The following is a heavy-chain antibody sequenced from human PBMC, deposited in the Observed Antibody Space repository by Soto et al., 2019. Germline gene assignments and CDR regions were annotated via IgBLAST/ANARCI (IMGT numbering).Heavy chain of an antibody. D-gene: IGHD2-2*01. Sequence: SVKVSCKASGGTFSSYAISWVRQAPGQGLEWMGGIIPIFGTANYAQKIQGRVTITADESTSTAYMELSSLRSEDTAVYYCASSADIVLVPAPGAYYYYYGMDVWGQGTTVTVSS. V-gene: IGHV1-69*13. CDR3: ASSADIVLVPAPGAYYYYYGMDV. J-gene: IGHJ6*02. CDR1: GGTFSSYA. CDR2: IIPIFGTA.